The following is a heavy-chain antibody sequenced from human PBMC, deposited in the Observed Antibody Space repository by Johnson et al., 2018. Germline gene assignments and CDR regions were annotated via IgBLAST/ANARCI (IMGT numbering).Heavy chain of an antibody. CDR1: EFTLSTYG. CDR2: IWYDGSNK. D-gene: IGHD4-17*01. J-gene: IGHJ1*01. V-gene: IGHV3-33*01. CDR3: ARARMPYGDYLEYFQH. Sequence: VQLVQSGGGVVQPGRSLRLSCAASEFTLSTYGMHWVRQAPGKGREWVAVIWYDGSNKYYADYVKGRFTIFRDNSKNTLYMQMNSLRAEDTAVYYCARARMPYGDYLEYFQHWGQGTLVTVSS.